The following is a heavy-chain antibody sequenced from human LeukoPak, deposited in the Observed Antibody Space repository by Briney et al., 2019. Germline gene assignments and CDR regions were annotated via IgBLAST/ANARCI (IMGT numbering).Heavy chain of an antibody. CDR3: ARDPEGYTTPGYFDY. V-gene: IGHV3-48*02. CDR1: GFTFSAYS. CDR2: ISGSGSPI. Sequence: GGPLRLACAASGFTFSAYSLKWVRQAPGKGLEWVSYISGSGSPISYTDSVKGRFTTSRDNAKNSLYLQMNSLRDEDTAVYYCARDPEGYTTPGYFDYWGQGTLVTVSS. D-gene: IGHD3-16*02. J-gene: IGHJ4*02.